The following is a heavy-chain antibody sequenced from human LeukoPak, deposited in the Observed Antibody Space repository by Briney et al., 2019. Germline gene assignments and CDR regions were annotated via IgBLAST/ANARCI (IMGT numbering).Heavy chain of an antibody. D-gene: IGHD4-17*01. Sequence: GASVKVSCKASGYTFTNYGISWVRQAPGQGPEWMGWISAYNGNTNYAQKLQGRVTMTTDTSTSTAYMELRSLRSDDTAVYYCARVPDYGDYAGAFDIWGQGTMVTVSS. CDR1: GYTFTNYG. J-gene: IGHJ3*02. V-gene: IGHV1-18*01. CDR2: ISAYNGNT. CDR3: ARVPDYGDYAGAFDI.